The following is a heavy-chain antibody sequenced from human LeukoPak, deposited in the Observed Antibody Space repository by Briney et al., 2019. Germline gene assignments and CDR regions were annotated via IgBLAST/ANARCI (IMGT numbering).Heavy chain of an antibody. CDR2: VIPIFGTA. J-gene: IGHJ5*02. D-gene: IGHD6-13*01. CDR1: GCTFSSYA. Sequence: GSSVKVSCKASGCTFSSYAISWVRQAPGQGLEWMGGVIPIFGTANYAQKFQGRVTITADKSTSTAYMELSSLRSEDTAVYYCARGRPTTSIAAAGVNWFDPWGQGTLVTVSS. V-gene: IGHV1-69*06. CDR3: ARGRPTTSIAAAGVNWFDP.